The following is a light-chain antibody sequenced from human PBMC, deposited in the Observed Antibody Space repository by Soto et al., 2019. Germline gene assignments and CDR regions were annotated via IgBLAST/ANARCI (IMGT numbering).Light chain of an antibody. V-gene: IGKV3-15*01. CDR3: QQYNIWPPKFI. J-gene: IGKJ2*01. Sequence: DIVMTQSPATLSASPGETVTLSCRASQTVYNNLAWYQQKPGQAPRPLIFDASTRATGLPARFSGSGSGTEFTLTISSLQSEDFAVYYCQQYNIWPPKFIFGQGTKLEI. CDR1: QTVYNN. CDR2: DAS.